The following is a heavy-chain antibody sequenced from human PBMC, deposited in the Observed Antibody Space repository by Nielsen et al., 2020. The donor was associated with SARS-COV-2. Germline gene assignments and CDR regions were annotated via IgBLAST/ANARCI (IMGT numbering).Heavy chain of an antibody. D-gene: IGHD3-10*01. CDR2: ISSSSSYI. CDR1: GFTFSSYS. V-gene: IGHV3-21*01. CDR3: AILGGAMVRGVDLDV. J-gene: IGHJ6*02. Sequence: GGSLRLSCAASGFTFSSYSMNWVRQAPGKGLEWVSSISSSSSYIYYADSVKGRFTISRDNAKNSLYLQMNSLRAEDTAVYYCAILGGAMVRGVDLDVWGQGTTVTVSS.